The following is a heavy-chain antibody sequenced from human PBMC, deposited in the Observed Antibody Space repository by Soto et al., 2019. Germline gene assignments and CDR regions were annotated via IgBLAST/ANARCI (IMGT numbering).Heavy chain of an antibody. CDR2: IYTSGST. CDR3: ARDRTGGAAARNWFDP. D-gene: IGHD6-13*01. V-gene: IGHV4-4*07. CDR1: GGSISSYY. J-gene: IGHJ5*02. Sequence: SETLSLTCTVSGGSISSYYWSWIRQPAGKGLEWIGRIYTSGSTNYNPSLKSRVTMSVDTSKNQFSLKLSSVTAADTAVYYCARDRTGGAAARNWFDPWCEGTLVTVSS.